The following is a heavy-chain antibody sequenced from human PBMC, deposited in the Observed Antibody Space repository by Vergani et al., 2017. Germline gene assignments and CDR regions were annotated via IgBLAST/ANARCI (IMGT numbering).Heavy chain of an antibody. Sequence: EVQLVESGGGLIQPGGSLRLSCAASGFTVSSNYMSWVRQAPGKGLEWVSVIYSGGSTYYADSVKGRFTISRDNSKTTLYLQMNSLRAEDTAVYYCARGRVGSPRSGIYYFDYWGQGTLVTVSS. CDR3: ARGRVGSPRSGIYYFDY. CDR1: GFTVSSNY. CDR2: IYSGGST. D-gene: IGHD1-26*01. V-gene: IGHV3-53*01. J-gene: IGHJ4*02.